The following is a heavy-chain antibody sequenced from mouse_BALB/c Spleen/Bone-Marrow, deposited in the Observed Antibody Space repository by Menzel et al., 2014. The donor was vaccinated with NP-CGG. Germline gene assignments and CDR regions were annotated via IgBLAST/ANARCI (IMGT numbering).Heavy chain of an antibody. J-gene: IGHJ3*01. CDR1: GFNIKDPY. Sequence: EVQLQQSGAELVKPGASVKLSCTASGFNIKDPYMHWVKQRPEQGLEWIRRIDPANGNTKYDPKFQGKATITADTSSNTAYLQLSSLTSVDTAVYYCAPYYYGRWFTYWGQGTLVTVSA. V-gene: IGHV14-3*02. CDR2: IDPANGNT. CDR3: APYYYGRWFTY. D-gene: IGHD1-1*01.